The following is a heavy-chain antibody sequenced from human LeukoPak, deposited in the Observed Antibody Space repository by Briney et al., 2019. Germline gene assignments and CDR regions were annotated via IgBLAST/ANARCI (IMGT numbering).Heavy chain of an antibody. V-gene: IGHV1-69*05. CDR1: GGTFSRYA. J-gene: IGHJ6*03. D-gene: IGHD6-6*01. Sequence: ASVKVSCKASGGTFSRYAFSWLRQAPGQGLEWRGGIIPIFGTANYAQKFQGRVTITTDESTSTAYMELSSLRSEDTAVYYCARGAGYSSSSSPPDYYYYMDVCGKGTTVTVSS. CDR2: IIPIFGTA. CDR3: ARGAGYSSSSSPPDYYYYMDV.